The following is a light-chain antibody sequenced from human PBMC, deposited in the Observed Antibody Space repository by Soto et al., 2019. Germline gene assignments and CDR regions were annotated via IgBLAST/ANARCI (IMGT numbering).Light chain of an antibody. V-gene: IGLV2-14*01. Sequence: QSALTQPAYVSGSPGQSITISCTGTSSDVGGYNYVSWYQQHPGKAPKLMIYEVSNRPSGVSNRFSGSKSGNTASLTISGLQAEDEADYFCSSYTSSSTLARVFGGGTKLTVL. CDR1: SSDVGGYNY. CDR3: SSYTSSSTLARV. J-gene: IGLJ2*01. CDR2: EVS.